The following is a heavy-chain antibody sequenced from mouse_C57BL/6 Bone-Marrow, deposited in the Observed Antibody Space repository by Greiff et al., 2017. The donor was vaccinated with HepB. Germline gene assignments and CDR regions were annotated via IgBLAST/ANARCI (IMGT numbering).Heavy chain of an antibody. Sequence: QVQLQQSGAELVRPGASVKLSCTASGFNIKDDYMHWVKQRPGQGLEWIGNINPSNGGTNYNEKFKSKATLTVDKSSSTAYMQLSSLTSEDSAVYYCARSRLRRYWYFDVWGTGTTVTVSS. CDR2: INPSNGGT. D-gene: IGHD2-4*01. J-gene: IGHJ1*03. V-gene: IGHV1-53*01. CDR1: GFNIKDDY. CDR3: ARSRLRRYWYFDV.